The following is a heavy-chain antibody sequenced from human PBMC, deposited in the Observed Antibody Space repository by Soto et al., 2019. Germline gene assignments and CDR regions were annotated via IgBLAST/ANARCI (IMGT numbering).Heavy chain of an antibody. Sequence: QVQLVESGGGVVQPGRSLRLSCAASGFTFSSYGMHWVRQAPGKGLEWVAVISYDGSNKYYADSVKGRFTISRDKSKNTLYLQMNSLRAEDTAVYYCAKFPTYYYDSSGYYYDAFDIWGQGTMVTVSS. V-gene: IGHV3-30*18. CDR3: AKFPTYYYDSSGYYYDAFDI. J-gene: IGHJ3*02. D-gene: IGHD3-22*01. CDR1: GFTFSSYG. CDR2: ISYDGSNK.